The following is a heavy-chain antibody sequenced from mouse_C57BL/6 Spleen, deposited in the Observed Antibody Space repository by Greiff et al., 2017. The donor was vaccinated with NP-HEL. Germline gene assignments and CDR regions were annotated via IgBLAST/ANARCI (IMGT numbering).Heavy chain of an antibody. J-gene: IGHJ3*01. V-gene: IGHV1-15*01. CDR3: TRGDYYGHGGFAY. CDR2: IDPETGGT. Sequence: VQLQESGAELVRPGASVTLSCKASGYTFTDYEMHWVKQTPVHGLEWIGAIDPETGGTAYNQKFKGKAILTADKSSSTAYMELRSLTSEDSAVYYCTRGDYYGHGGFAYWGQGTLVTVSA. D-gene: IGHD1-1*01. CDR1: GYTFTDYE.